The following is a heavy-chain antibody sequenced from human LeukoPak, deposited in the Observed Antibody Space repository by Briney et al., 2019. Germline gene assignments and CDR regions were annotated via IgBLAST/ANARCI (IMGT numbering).Heavy chain of an antibody. D-gene: IGHD5-18*01. CDR1: GFTFGNHW. CDR3: ANFRGYSYGSFDY. Sequence: PGGSLRLSCAGFGFTFGNHWMHWARQTPGKGLVWVSRIKGDGSIREYADSVKGRFTISRDNSKNTLYLQMNSLRADDTAVYYCANFRGYSYGSFDYWGQGTLVTVSP. CDR2: IKGDGSIR. J-gene: IGHJ4*02. V-gene: IGHV3-74*03.